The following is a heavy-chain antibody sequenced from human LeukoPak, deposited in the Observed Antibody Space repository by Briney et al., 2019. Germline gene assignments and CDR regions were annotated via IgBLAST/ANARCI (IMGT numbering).Heavy chain of an antibody. Sequence: PGGSLRLSCEARGFIFTNYARTWVRQAPGKGLEWVSSVSRSGDGTYYADSVKGRFTISRDQSKNTVYLQMSSLGAVDSATYYCAKNTRDCSRGVCYVPDYLYGMEVWGQGTTVTVSS. J-gene: IGHJ6*02. CDR1: GFIFTNYA. D-gene: IGHD2-21*02. V-gene: IGHV3-23*01. CDR3: AKNTRDCSRGVCYVPDYLYGMEV. CDR2: VSRSGDGT.